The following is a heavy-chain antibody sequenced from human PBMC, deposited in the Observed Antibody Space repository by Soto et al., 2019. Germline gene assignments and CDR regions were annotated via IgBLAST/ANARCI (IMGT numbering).Heavy chain of an antibody. Sequence: GGSLRLSCATSGFTVSTYAMTWARQVPGRGLQWVSTILPDETGFYTVSVKGRFTISRDNYRGILYLQMNDPWVEDAAIYYCAKDRLPTSGQRFYFDSWGQGSLVTVSS. V-gene: IGHV3-23*01. CDR1: GFTVSTYA. CDR2: ILPDETG. J-gene: IGHJ4*02. D-gene: IGHD2-15*01. CDR3: AKDRLPTSGQRFYFDS.